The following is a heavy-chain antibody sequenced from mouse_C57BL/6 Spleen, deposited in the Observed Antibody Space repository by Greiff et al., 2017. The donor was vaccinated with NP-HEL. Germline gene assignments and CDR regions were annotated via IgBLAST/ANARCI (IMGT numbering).Heavy chain of an antibody. V-gene: IGHV5-9-1*02. D-gene: IGHD2-4*01. Sequence: EVKLMESGEGLVKPGGSLKLSCAASGFTFSSYAMSWVRQTPEKRLEWVAYISSGGDYIYYADTVKGRFTISRDNARNTLYLQMSSLKSEDTAMYYCTRGDYDRAMDYWGQGTSVTVSS. CDR3: TRGDYDRAMDY. J-gene: IGHJ4*01. CDR1: GFTFSSYA. CDR2: ISSGGDYI.